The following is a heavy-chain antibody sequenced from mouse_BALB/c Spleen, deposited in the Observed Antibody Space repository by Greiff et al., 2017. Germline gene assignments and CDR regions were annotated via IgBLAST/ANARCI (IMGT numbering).Heavy chain of an antibody. CDR3: ARRIAPPPRAWLAY. CDR2: INPYNDGT. V-gene: IGHV1-14*01. CDR1: GYTFTSYV. D-gene: IGHD6-1*01. Sequence: VQLQQSGPELVKPGASVKMSCKASGYTFTSYVMHWVKQKPGQGLEWIGYINPYNDGTKYNEKFKGKATLTSDKSSSTAYMELSSLTSEDSAVYYCARRIAPPPRAWLAYWGQGTLVTDSA. J-gene: IGHJ3*01.